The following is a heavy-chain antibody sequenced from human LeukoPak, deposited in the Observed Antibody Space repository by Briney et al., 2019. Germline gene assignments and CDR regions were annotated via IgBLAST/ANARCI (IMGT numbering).Heavy chain of an antibody. J-gene: IGHJ4*02. D-gene: IGHD3-9*01. CDR1: GGSISSYY. Sequence: SETLSLTCTGSGGSISSYYWSWIRQPAGKGLEWIGRIYTSGSTNYNPSLKSRVTMSVDTSKNQFSLKLSSVTAADTAVYYCARDTHYYDILTGYYNHYFDYWGQGTLVTVSS. V-gene: IGHV4-4*07. CDR2: IYTSGST. CDR3: ARDTHYYDILTGYYNHYFDY.